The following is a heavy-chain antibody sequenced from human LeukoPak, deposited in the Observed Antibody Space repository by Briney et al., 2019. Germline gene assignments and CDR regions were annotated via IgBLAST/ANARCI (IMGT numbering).Heavy chain of an antibody. CDR1: GFTFSSYS. CDR3: ARAPLTGDFYPTYYFDY. V-gene: IGHV3-48*01. Sequence: PGGSLRLSCAASGFTFSSYSMNWVRQAPGKGLEWVSYISSSSSTIYYADSVKGRFTISRDNAKNSLYLQMNSLRAEDTAVYYCARAPLTGDFYPTYYFDYWGQGTLVTVSS. J-gene: IGHJ4*02. CDR2: ISSSSSTI. D-gene: IGHD7-27*01.